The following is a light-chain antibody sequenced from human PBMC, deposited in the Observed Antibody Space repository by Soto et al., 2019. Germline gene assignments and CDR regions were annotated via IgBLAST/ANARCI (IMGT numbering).Light chain of an antibody. CDR3: QQYGSSLFT. Sequence: EIVLTQSPGTLSLSPGERATLSCRASQSVSSSSLAWYQQKPGQAPRLLIYGASSRATGIPDRFSGSGSGTDFTLTISILEPEDFAVYYCQQYGSSLFTFGPGTKVDIK. J-gene: IGKJ3*01. CDR1: QSVSSSS. V-gene: IGKV3-20*01. CDR2: GAS.